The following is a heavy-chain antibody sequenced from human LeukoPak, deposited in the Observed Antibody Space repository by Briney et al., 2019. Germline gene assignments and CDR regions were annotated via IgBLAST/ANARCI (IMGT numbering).Heavy chain of an antibody. J-gene: IGHJ5*02. Sequence: GGSLRLSCATSGFTFTNYAMNWVRQALRKGLEWVSAVTGPGDTTYYADSVKGRFFMSREDSKTTVYLQMNSLRAEDTAIYYCAKGAEIDLWGQGTLVTVSS. CDR3: AKGAEIDL. CDR1: GFTFTNYA. D-gene: IGHD3-16*01. V-gene: IGHV3-23*01. CDR2: VTGPGDTT.